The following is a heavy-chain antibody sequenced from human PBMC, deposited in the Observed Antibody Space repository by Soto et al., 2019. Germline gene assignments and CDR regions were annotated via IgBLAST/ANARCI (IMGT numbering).Heavy chain of an antibody. Sequence: ASVKVSCKASGYTFTSYAMNWVRQAPGQGLEWMGWINPNSGGTNYAQKNKGWVTMTRDTSISTAYMELSRLRSDNTAVYYCARDLGYYYGSGSYYYYGMDVWG. CDR3: ARDLGYYYGSGSYYYYGMDV. D-gene: IGHD3-10*01. J-gene: IGHJ6*02. CDR2: INPNSGGT. CDR1: GYTFTSYA. V-gene: IGHV1-2*04.